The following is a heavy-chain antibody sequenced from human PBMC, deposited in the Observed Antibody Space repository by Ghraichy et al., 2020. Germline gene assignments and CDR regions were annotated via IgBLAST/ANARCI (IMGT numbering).Heavy chain of an antibody. CDR3: ARVQWVLRYFDWFTLDY. CDR1: GFTVSSNY. J-gene: IGHJ4*02. V-gene: IGHV3-66*02. Sequence: GESLNISCAASGFTVSSNYMSWVRQAPGKGLEWVSVIYSGGSTYYADSVKGRFTISRDNSKNTLYLQMNSLRAEDTAVYYCARVQWVLRYFDWFTLDYWGQGTLVTVSS. CDR2: IYSGGST. D-gene: IGHD3-9*01.